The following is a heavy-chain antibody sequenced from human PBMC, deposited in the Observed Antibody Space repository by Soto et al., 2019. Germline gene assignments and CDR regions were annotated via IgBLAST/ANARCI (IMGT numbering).Heavy chain of an antibody. J-gene: IGHJ6*02. CDR2: ISYDGSNK. Sequence: GGSLRLSCAASGFTFSSYAMHWVRQAPGKGLEWVAVISYDGSNKYYADSVKGRFTISRDNSKNTLYLQMNSLRAEDTAVYYCKIYYGSGSPREIYYYYGMDVWGQGTTVTVSS. CDR3: KIYYGSGSPREIYYYYGMDV. V-gene: IGHV3-30-3*01. CDR1: GFTFSSYA. D-gene: IGHD3-10*01.